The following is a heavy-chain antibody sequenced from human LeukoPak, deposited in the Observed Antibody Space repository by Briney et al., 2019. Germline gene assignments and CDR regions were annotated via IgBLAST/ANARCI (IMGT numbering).Heavy chain of an antibody. D-gene: IGHD2-8*01. CDR1: GGSISGGGYY. J-gene: IGHJ3*02. CDR2: IYYSGST. Sequence: TSETLSLTCTVSGGSISGGGYYWSWIRQHPGKGLEWIGYIYYSGSTYYNPSLESRVTISVDTSKNQFSLKLSSVTAADTAVYYCARTTTYCTNGVCSHDAFDIWGQGTMVTVSS. V-gene: IGHV4-31*03. CDR3: ARTTTYCTNGVCSHDAFDI.